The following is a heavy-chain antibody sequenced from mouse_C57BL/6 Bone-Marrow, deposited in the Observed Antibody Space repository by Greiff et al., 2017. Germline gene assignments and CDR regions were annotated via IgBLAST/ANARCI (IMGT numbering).Heavy chain of an antibody. CDR1: GFTFSDYG. CDR3: ASSEYGSRDWYFDD. J-gene: IGHJ1*03. D-gene: IGHD1-1*01. V-gene: IGHV5-17*01. CDR2: ISSGSSTI. Sequence: EVQGVESGGGLVKPGGSLKLSCAASGFTFSDYGMHWVRQAPEKGLEWVAYISSGSSTIYYADTVKGRFTISRDNAKNTLFLQMTSLWSEDTDMDYCASSEYGSRDWYFDDWGTGTTVTVSS.